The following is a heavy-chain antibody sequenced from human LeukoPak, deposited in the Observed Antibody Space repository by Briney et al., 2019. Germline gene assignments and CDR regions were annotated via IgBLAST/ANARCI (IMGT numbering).Heavy chain of an antibody. CDR2: ISDTGRRT. CDR1: GFTFSDYA. Sequence: PAGGSLRLSCAASGFTFSDYAMTWVRQAAGKGLEWVSSISDTGRRTYYTDSVKGRFTIFRDDSKKAVYLEMSTLRVEDTAIYFCGRHDSFIPFWGQGTLVTVSS. CDR3: GRHDSFIPF. V-gene: IGHV3-23*01. J-gene: IGHJ4*02. D-gene: IGHD3-16*02.